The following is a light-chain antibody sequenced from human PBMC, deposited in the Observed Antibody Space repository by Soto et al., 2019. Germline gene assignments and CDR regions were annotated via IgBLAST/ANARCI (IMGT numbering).Light chain of an antibody. J-gene: IGKJ1*01. CDR3: QQYNSYWT. CDR1: QSIRSL. Sequence: QVRQSPSALSSSASAIVTITCWASQSIRSLLAWYQQKPGKAPKVLIYDASSLGSGVPSRFSGSGSGTEFTLTISSLQPDDFATYYCQQYNSYWTFAQGTKVDI. V-gene: IGKV1-5*01. CDR2: DAS.